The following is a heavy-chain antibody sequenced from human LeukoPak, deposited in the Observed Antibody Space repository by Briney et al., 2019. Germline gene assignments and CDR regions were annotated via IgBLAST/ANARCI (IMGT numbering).Heavy chain of an antibody. CDR2: VAPGVSDT. Sequence: GASLKISCKGSVXLFTSQWIAWVGQMPGKGLKWMGIVAPGVSDTRYSPSFQGQVTISADKSISTAYLQWSSLKASDTAMYYCARQTYCSGGSCYGMDVWGQGTTVTVSS. V-gene: IGHV5-51*01. CDR1: VXLFTSQW. D-gene: IGHD2-15*01. CDR3: ARQTYCSGGSCYGMDV. J-gene: IGHJ6*02.